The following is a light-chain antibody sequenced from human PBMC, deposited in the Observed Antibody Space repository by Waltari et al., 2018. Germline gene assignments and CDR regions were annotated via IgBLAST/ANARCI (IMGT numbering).Light chain of an antibody. Sequence: ALRMTQSPSSFSASTGDRVTITCRASQGISSYLAWYQQKPGKAPKLLIYAASTLQSGVPSRFSGSGSGTDLTLTISCLQSEDFSTYYCQQYYSYRLTFGGGTKVEIK. CDR3: QQYYSYRLT. V-gene: IGKV1-8*01. CDR2: AAS. J-gene: IGKJ4*01. CDR1: QGISSY.